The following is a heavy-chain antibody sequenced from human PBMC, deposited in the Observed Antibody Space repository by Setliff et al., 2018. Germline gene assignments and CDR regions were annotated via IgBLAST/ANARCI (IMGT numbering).Heavy chain of an antibody. Sequence: SETLSLTCTVSGESIRSNNWWNWVRQPPGKGLEWIGDIYQSGTTNYNPSLKSRVTISADTSKNQFSLKLRSVTAADTAVYYCARGGTIRYFDFWGQGAPVTVS. V-gene: IGHV4-4*02. J-gene: IGHJ4*02. D-gene: IGHD5-12*01. CDR3: ARGGTIRYFDF. CDR2: IYQSGTT. CDR1: GESIRSNNW.